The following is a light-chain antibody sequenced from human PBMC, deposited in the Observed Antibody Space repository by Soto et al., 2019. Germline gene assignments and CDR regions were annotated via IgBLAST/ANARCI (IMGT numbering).Light chain of an antibody. J-gene: IGKJ5*01. CDR3: QQSYSTPPIT. V-gene: IGKV1-12*01. CDR1: QGITNW. CDR2: AAS. Sequence: DIQMTQSPSSVSASVGDRVTITCRASQGITNWLAWYQQKPGKAPELLIYAASTLQSGVPSRFSGSGSGTDFTLTISSLQPEDFATYYCQQSYSTPPITFGQGTRLEIK.